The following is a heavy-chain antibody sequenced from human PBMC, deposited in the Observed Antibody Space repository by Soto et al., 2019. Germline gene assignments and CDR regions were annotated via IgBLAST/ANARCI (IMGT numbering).Heavy chain of an antibody. D-gene: IGHD1-26*01. J-gene: IGHJ6*02. Sequence: GGSLRLSCAASGFTVSSNYMSWVRQAPGKGLEWVSVIYSGGSTYYADSVKGRFTISRDNSKNTLYLQMNSLRAEDTAVYYCARDSYSGSYPYYYYGMEVWGQGTTVTVS. CDR2: IYSGGST. CDR1: GFTVSSNY. V-gene: IGHV3-66*01. CDR3: ARDSYSGSYPYYYYGMEV.